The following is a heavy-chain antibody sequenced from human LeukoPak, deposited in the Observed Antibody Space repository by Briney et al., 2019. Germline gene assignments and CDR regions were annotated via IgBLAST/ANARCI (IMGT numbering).Heavy chain of an antibody. CDR2: IWYDGSNK. J-gene: IGHJ4*02. D-gene: IGHD5-24*01. CDR1: GFTFSSYG. CDR3: ARDPGVEMATPSFDY. Sequence: GRSLRLSCAASGFTFSSYGMHWVRQAPGKGLEWVAVIWYDGSNKYYADSVKGRFTISRDNSKNTLYLQMNSLRAEDTAVYYCARDPGVEMATPSFDYWGQGTLVTVSS. V-gene: IGHV3-33*01.